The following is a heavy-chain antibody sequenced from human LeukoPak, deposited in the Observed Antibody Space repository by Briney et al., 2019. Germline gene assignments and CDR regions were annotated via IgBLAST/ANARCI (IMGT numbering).Heavy chain of an antibody. D-gene: IGHD2-2*01. J-gene: IGHJ5*02. CDR3: ARVGVPAAGWFDP. CDR2: INPNSGGT. V-gene: IGHV1-2*02. CDR1: GYTFTSYD. Sequence: ASVKVSCKASGYTFTSYDINWVRQAPGQGLEWMGWINPNSGGTNYAQKFQGRVTMTRDTSISTAHMELSRLRSDDTAVYYCARVGVPAAGWFDPWGQGTLVTVSS.